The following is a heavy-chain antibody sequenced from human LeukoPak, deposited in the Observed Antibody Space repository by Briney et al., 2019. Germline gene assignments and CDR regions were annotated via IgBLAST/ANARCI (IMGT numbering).Heavy chain of an antibody. CDR2: LYTGGTT. Sequence: GGPLRLSCAASGFTVSSNYMSWVRQAPGKGLEWVSVLYTGGTTYYADSVKGRFTISRDNSKNTLYLQMNSLRAEDTAVYYCARVLSDSSGWYHFDYWGQGTLVTVSS. J-gene: IGHJ4*02. V-gene: IGHV3-53*01. CDR3: ARVLSDSSGWYHFDY. CDR1: GFTVSSNY. D-gene: IGHD6-19*01.